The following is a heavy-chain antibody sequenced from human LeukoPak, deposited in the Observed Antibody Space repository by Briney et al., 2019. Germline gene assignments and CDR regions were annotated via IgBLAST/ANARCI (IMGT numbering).Heavy chain of an antibody. J-gene: IGHJ4*02. Sequence: SETLSLTCTVSGGSISSYFWNWIRQPPGKGLEWIGYIYGSGTIIYNPSLKSRVTISVDTSKNQFSLNLNSVTAADTAVYYCARGTYGDNRIFDYWGQGILVTVSS. CDR2: IYGSGTI. D-gene: IGHD4-17*01. CDR1: GGSISSYF. CDR3: ARGTYGDNRIFDY. V-gene: IGHV4-59*12.